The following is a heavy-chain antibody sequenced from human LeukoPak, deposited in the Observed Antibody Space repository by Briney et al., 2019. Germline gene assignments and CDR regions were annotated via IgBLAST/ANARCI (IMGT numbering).Heavy chain of an antibody. CDR2: INHSGST. CDR1: GGSFSGYY. J-gene: IGHJ4*02. V-gene: IGHV4-34*01. D-gene: IGHD6-13*01. CDR3: ARDSDYGRSWSY. Sequence: SETLSLTCAVYGGSFSGYYWSWIRQPPGKGLEWIGEINHSGSTNYNPSLKSRVTISVDTSKNQFSLKLSSVTAADTAVYFCARDSDYGRSWSYWGQGTLVTVPS.